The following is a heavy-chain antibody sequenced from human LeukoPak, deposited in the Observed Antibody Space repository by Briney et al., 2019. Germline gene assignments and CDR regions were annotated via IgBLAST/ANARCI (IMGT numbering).Heavy chain of an antibody. J-gene: IGHJ4*02. V-gene: IGHV4-34*01. CDR1: GGSFSGYY. CDR2: INHSGST. Sequence: PSETLSLTCAVYGGSFSGYYWSWIRQPPGKGLEWIGEINHSGSTNYNPSLKSRVTISVDTSKNQFSLKLSSVTAADTAMYYCARAGIAVAARGDYFDYWGQGTLVTVSS. CDR3: ARAGIAVAARGDYFDY. D-gene: IGHD6-19*01.